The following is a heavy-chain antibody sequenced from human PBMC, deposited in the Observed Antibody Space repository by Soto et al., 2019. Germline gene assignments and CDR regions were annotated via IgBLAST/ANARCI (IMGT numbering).Heavy chain of an antibody. V-gene: IGHV4-34*01. CDR1: GGSFSAYY. Sequence: PSETLSLTCAVYGGSFSAYYWSWIRQPPGKGLEWIGEINHSGGTSYNPSLKSRVTISVDTSKSQFSLKLTSVTAADRAVYYCARGSVDTVDSSGLLDYWGQGTLVTVSS. CDR2: INHSGGT. D-gene: IGHD3-22*01. J-gene: IGHJ4*02. CDR3: ARGSVDTVDSSGLLDY.